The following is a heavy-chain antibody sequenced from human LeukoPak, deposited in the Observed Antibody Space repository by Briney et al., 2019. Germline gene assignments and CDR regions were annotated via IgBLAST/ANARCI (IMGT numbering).Heavy chain of an antibody. V-gene: IGHV4-59*01. J-gene: IGHJ6*02. D-gene: IGHD4-17*01. Sequence: PSETLSLTCTVSGGSISSYYWSWIRQPPGKGLEWIGYIYYSGSTNYNPSLKSRVTISVDTSKNQFSLKLSSVTAADTAVYYCARHYGDYGGLYYYYGMDVWGQGTTVTVSS. CDR3: ARHYGDYGGLYYYYGMDV. CDR1: GGSISSYY. CDR2: IYYSGST.